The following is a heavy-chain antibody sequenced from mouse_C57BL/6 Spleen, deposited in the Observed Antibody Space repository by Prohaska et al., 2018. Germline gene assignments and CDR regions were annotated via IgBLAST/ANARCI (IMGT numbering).Heavy chain of an antibody. CDR1: GYTFTSYW. CDR3: ANYGPRAWFAY. CDR2: IDPSDSYT. V-gene: IGHV1-69*01. Sequence: QVQLQQPGAELVMPGASVKLSCKASGYTFTSYWMHWVKQRPGQGIEWIGKIDPSDSYTNYNQKVKGKATLTVDKSSSTAYMQLSSLTSEDSAVYYCANYGPRAWFAYWGQGTLVTVSA. J-gene: IGHJ3*01. D-gene: IGHD1-2*01.